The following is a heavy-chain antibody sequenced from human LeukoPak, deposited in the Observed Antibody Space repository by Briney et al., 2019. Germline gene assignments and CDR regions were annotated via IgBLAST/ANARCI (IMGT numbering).Heavy chain of an antibody. D-gene: IGHD2-2*01. CDR1: GFTFDDYA. V-gene: IGHV3-9*01. CDR3: AKAYCSSTSCYGDYFDY. J-gene: IGHJ4*02. CDR2: ISWNSGSI. Sequence: GGSLRLSCAASGFTFDDYAMHWVRQAPGKGLEWVSGISWNSGSIGYADSVKGRFTISRDNAKNSLYLQMNSLRAEDTALYYCAKAYCSSTSCYGDYFDYWGQGTLVTVSS.